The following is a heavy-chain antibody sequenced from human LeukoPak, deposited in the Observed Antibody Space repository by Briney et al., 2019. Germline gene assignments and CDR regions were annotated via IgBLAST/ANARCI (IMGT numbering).Heavy chain of an antibody. CDR3: ARDSSMLRGPLVIYYFDF. CDR1: GFTFSNYW. Sequence: GGSLRLSCAASGFTFSNYWMHWVRQAPGKGLEWVSTITGRGDATYYADSVKGRFTISRDNSKNTLYLQMNSLRADDTAVYYCARDSSMLRGPLVIYYFDFWGQGTLVTVSS. J-gene: IGHJ4*02. D-gene: IGHD3-10*01. CDR2: ITGRGDAT. V-gene: IGHV3-23*01.